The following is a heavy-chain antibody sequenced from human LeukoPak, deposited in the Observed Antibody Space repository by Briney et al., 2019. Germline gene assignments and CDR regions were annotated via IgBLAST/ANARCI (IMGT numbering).Heavy chain of an antibody. CDR3: AKDTSEDYDSTYYFDY. V-gene: IGHV3-9*01. CDR1: GFTFDDYA. CDR2: ISWNSGSI. Sequence: GGSLRLSCAASGFTFDDYAMHWVRQAPGKGLEWVSGISWNSGSIGYADSVKGRFTISRDNAKNSLYLQMNSLGAEDTALYYCAKDTSEDYDSTYYFDYWGQGTLVTVSS. J-gene: IGHJ4*02. D-gene: IGHD3-22*01.